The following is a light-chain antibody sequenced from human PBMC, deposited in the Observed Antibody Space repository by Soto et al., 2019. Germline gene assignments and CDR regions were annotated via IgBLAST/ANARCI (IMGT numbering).Light chain of an antibody. CDR2: TAS. CDR3: LQDYNYPRT. V-gene: IGKV1-6*01. J-gene: IGKJ1*01. Sequence: AIQMTQSPSSLSASVGDRVTITCRASQGIRNDLGWYQQKPGKAPRLLIYTASTLLSGVPSRFSGSGSGTDFTLTISSLQPEDFATYYCLQDYNYPRTFGQGTKVDIK. CDR1: QGIRND.